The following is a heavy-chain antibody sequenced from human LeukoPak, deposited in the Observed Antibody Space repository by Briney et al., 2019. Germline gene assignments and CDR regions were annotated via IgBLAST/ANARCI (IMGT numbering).Heavy chain of an antibody. CDR3: ARQTSVLLWFGEEGYYYYYMDV. CDR2: FDPEDGET. J-gene: IGHJ6*03. CDR1: GYTLTELS. Sequence: GASVKVSCKVSGYTLTELSMHWVRQAPGKGLEWMGGFDPEDGETIYAQKFQGRVTMTEDTSTDTAYMELSSLRSEDTAVYYCARQTSVLLWFGEEGYYYYYMDVWGKGTTVTISS. D-gene: IGHD3-10*01. V-gene: IGHV1-24*01.